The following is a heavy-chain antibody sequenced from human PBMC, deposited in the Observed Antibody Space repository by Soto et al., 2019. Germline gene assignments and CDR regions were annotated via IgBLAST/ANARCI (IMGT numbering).Heavy chain of an antibody. CDR1: GFTFSNAW. D-gene: IGHD3-10*01. CDR2: IKSKTDGGTT. V-gene: IGHV3-15*01. Sequence: EVQLVESGGGLVKPGGSLRLSCAASGFTFSNAWMSWVRQAPGKGLEWVGRIKSKTDGGTTGYASPVKGRFTISRDNSTNTLYLQMNSLQTEDTAVYYCTTGFYGSGSSGGLDVWGQGTPVTVSS. J-gene: IGHJ6*02. CDR3: TTGFYGSGSSGGLDV.